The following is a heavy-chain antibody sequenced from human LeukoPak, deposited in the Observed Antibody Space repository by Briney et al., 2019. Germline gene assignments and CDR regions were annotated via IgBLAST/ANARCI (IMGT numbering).Heavy chain of an antibody. CDR2: FSGDGVKT. Sequence: GGSLRLSCAASGFSFYDYPMHWVRQAPGKGLEWFSLFSGDGVKTYYADSVRGRFTISRDNSKDSLYLQMNSLRTEDTAMYYCIKEIDTLGTNAFDIWGQGTMVTVSS. CDR3: IKEIDTLGTNAFDI. D-gene: IGHD2-15*01. CDR1: GFSFYDYP. J-gene: IGHJ3*02. V-gene: IGHV3-43*02.